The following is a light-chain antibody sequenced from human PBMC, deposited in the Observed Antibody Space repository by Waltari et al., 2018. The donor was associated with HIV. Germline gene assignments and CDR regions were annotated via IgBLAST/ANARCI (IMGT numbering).Light chain of an antibody. CDR1: SSDVGSYKR. Sequence: QSALTQPPSVSGSPGQSVTISCTGTSSDVGSYKRVSWYQKPPGTAPKLMFFEVSTRPSGVPDRFSGSKSGISASLPISGLQAKDEADYYCSSYTSCSTYVVFGGGTKLTVL. V-gene: IGLV2-18*02. CDR3: SSYTSCSTYVV. CDR2: EVS. J-gene: IGLJ2*01.